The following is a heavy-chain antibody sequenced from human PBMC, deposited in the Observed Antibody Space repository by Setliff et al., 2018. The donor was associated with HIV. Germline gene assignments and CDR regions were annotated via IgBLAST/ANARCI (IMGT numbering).Heavy chain of an antibody. CDR1: GDSINNYY. Sequence: PSETLSLICTVSGDSINNYYWSWIRQPPGKGLEWIGYVYSTGSTNSKSSLKSRVTISVDTSKNQFSLKLSSVTAADTAVYYCARVATGPESFDIWGQGTMVTVSS. J-gene: IGHJ3*02. V-gene: IGHV4-59*01. CDR2: VYSTGST. D-gene: IGHD3-9*01. CDR3: ARVATGPESFDI.